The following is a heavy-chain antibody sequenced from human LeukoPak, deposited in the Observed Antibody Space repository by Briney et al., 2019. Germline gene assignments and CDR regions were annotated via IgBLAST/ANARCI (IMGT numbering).Heavy chain of an antibody. CDR3: ANYGSGSYRFDP. CDR2: IYYSGST. CDR1: GGSISSGGYY. Sequence: SQTLSLTCTVSGGSISSGGYYWSWIRQHPGKGLEWIGYIYYSGSTYYNPSLKSRVTISVDTSKNQFSLKLSSVTAADTAVYYCANYGSGSYRFDPWGQGTLVTVSS. D-gene: IGHD3-10*01. J-gene: IGHJ5*02. V-gene: IGHV4-31*03.